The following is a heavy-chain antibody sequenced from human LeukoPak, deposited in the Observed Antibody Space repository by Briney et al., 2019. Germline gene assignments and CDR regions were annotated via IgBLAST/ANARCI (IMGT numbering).Heavy chain of an antibody. CDR2: IWYDGSNE. D-gene: IGHD4-17*01. J-gene: IGHJ6*02. Sequence: PGRSVRLSCAASGFTFNSYGMHWVRQAPGKGLEWVAVIWYDGSNEYYADSVKGRFTISRDNSKNTLYLQMNSLRAEDTAVYYCAGDYGEYYYGMDVWGQGTTVTVSS. CDR1: GFTFNSYG. V-gene: IGHV3-33*01. CDR3: AGDYGEYYYGMDV.